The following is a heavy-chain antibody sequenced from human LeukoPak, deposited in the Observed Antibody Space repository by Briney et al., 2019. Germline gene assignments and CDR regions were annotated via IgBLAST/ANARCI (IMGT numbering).Heavy chain of an antibody. CDR3: ARDLKSGL. V-gene: IGHV3-48*03. Sequence: GGSLRLSCAASGFTFSSYEMNWLRQAPGKGLEWVSYISSTGTTIYYADSVKGRFTIPRDNAKNSLYLQMNSLRAEDTAVYYCARDLKSGLWGQGTLVAVSS. CDR1: GFTFSSYE. J-gene: IGHJ4*02. CDR2: ISSTGTTI. D-gene: IGHD3-10*01.